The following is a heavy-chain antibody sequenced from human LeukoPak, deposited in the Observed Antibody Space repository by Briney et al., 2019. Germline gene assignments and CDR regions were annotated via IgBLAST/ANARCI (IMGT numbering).Heavy chain of an antibody. CDR1: GYAFTSYD. CDR3: TRGDS. J-gene: IGHJ4*02. Sequence: ASVKVSCKASGYAFTSYDINWVQQATGQGLEWMAYMTPSSGNTGYAQKFQGRVTVTRDTSINTAYMELSSLKSEDTAVYYCTRGDSWGQGTLVTVSS. V-gene: IGHV1-8*01. CDR2: MTPSSGNT.